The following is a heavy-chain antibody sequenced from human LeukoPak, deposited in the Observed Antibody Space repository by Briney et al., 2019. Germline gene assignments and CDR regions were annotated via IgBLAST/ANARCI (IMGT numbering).Heavy chain of an antibody. J-gene: IGHJ2*01. CDR3: AREAFDLRDYGGNSVSDWYFDL. Sequence: SETLSLTCTVSGGSISSGDYYWSWIRQPPGKGLEWIGYIYYSGSTYYNPSLKSRVTISVDTSKNQFSLKLSSVTAADTAVYYRAREAFDLRDYGGNSVSDWYFDLWGRGTLVTVSS. V-gene: IGHV4-30-4*01. D-gene: IGHD4-23*01. CDR2: IYYSGST. CDR1: GGSISSGDYY.